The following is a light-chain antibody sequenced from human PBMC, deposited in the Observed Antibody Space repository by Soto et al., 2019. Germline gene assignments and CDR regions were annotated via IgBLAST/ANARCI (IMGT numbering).Light chain of an antibody. CDR3: SSDTGSSTYV. CDR1: SSDVGGYNR. V-gene: IGLV2-18*02. Sequence: QSALTQPPSVSGSPGQSVTISCTGTSSDVGGYNRVSWYQQPPGTAPQLLIYEVSNRPSGVPERFSGSKSGNTASLTISGREAEDEADYYCSSDTGSSTYVFGSGTKVTVL. J-gene: IGLJ1*01. CDR2: EVS.